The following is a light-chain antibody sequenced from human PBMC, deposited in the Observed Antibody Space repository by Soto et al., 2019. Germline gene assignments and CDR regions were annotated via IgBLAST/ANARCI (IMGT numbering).Light chain of an antibody. CDR2: EDT. V-gene: IGLV2-23*01. Sequence: QSALAQPASVSGSPGQSITISCTATSSDVTNYNLVSWYQQRPGEAPGLIIYEDTKRPSGVSHRFSGSRSDNTASLTISGLQTEDEGDYYSISYAGGALFGGGTKLTVL. J-gene: IGLJ3*02. CDR1: SSDVTNYNL. CDR3: ISYAGGAL.